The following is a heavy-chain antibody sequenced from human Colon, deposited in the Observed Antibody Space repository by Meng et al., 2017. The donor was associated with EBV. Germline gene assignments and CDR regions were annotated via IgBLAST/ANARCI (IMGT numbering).Heavy chain of an antibody. V-gene: IGHV4-31*03. CDR2: IYYSGST. Sequence: QVQLQGSGQGLVKPSQTLSLTRTVAGGSISSGGYYWSWIRQHPGKGLEWIGYIYYSGSTYYNPSLKSRVTISIDTSKNQFSLKLSSVTAADTAVYYCARGPSRWLQFSFDYWGQGTLVTVSS. D-gene: IGHD5-24*01. J-gene: IGHJ4*02. CDR3: ARGPSRWLQFSFDY. CDR1: GGSISSGGYY.